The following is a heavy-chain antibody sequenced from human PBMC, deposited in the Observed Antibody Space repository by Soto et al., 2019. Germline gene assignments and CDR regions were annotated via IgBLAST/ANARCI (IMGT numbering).Heavy chain of an antibody. CDR2: ISAYNGNT. J-gene: IGHJ4*02. V-gene: IGHV1-18*01. Sequence: ASVKVSCKASGYTFTSYGISWVRQAPGQGLEWMGWISAYNGNTNYAQKFQGRVTMTRDTSISTAYMELSSLRSEDTAVYYCARGRSRLVDYWGQGTLVTVSS. CDR3: ARGRSRLVDY. CDR1: GYTFTSYG.